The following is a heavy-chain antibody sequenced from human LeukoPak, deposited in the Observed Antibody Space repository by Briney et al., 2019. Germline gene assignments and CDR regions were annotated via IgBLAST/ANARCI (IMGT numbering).Heavy chain of an antibody. D-gene: IGHD4-17*01. V-gene: IGHV4-39*01. J-gene: IGHJ5*02. Sequence: SETLSLTCSVSGASISRSTYYWGWIRQPPGKGLEWIGSVFHTGTAYYNPSLRSRVTISVDTSKNQFSLKLSFVTAADTAVYYCTKNDVGDYGTWGQGTLVIVAS. CDR3: TKNDVGDYGT. CDR1: GASISRSTYY. CDR2: VFHTGTA.